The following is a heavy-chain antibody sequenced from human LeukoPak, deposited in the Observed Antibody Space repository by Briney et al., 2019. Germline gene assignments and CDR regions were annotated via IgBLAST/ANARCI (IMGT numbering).Heavy chain of an antibody. CDR1: GFTFSSYS. J-gene: IGHJ1*01. V-gene: IGHV3-48*04. CDR2: ISSSGSPI. D-gene: IGHD6-13*01. Sequence: PGGSLRLSCAASGFTFSSYSMNWVRQAPGKGLEWVSYISSSGSPIYCADSVKGRFTISRDNAKNSLYLQMNSLRAEDTAVYYCARGGYSSSWYFQHWGQGTLVTVSS. CDR3: ARGGYSSSWYFQH.